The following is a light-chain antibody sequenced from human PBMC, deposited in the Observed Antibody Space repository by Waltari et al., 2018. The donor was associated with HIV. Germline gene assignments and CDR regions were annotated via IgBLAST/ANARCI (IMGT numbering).Light chain of an antibody. V-gene: IGLV1-47*01. Sequence: QSVLTQPPSASGTPGQTVIISCSGTHSKIGNNYIYWYQQLPGAPPKLLIYRNKQRPAGFPDRFSGSKSGTSASLAIRGLRPEDEADYYCAAWDDSLSGRVVFGGGTKLTVL. J-gene: IGLJ2*01. CDR1: HSKIGNNY. CDR3: AAWDDSLSGRVV. CDR2: RNK.